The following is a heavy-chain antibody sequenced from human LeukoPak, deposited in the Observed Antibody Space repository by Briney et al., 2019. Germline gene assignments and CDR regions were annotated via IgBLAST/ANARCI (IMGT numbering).Heavy chain of an antibody. J-gene: IGHJ4*01. CDR1: GDSY. Sequence: TPSETLSLACTVSGDSYWSWIRQPAGKGLEWIGRIDTSGNTNYNPSLKSRVTTSVDTSKNQFSLNLRSVTAADTAVYYCARDRGYHVDYWGQGTRVTISS. CDR2: IDTSGNT. D-gene: IGHD3-22*01. CDR3: ARDRGYHVDY. V-gene: IGHV4-4*07.